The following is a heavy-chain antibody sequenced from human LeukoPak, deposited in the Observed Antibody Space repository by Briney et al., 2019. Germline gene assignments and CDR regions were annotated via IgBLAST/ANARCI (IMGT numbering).Heavy chain of an antibody. CDR1: GGSVGTTTYY. CDR2: ISYSGST. Sequence: NPSETLSLTCTVSGGSVGTTTYYWGWIRQPPGKGLEWIGYISYSGSTNNNPSLKSRATISVDTTKNQFSLKLSSVTAADTAVYYCARDRIWGFDYWGQGTLVTVSS. CDR3: ARDRIWGFDY. J-gene: IGHJ4*02. V-gene: IGHV4-61*01. D-gene: IGHD3-16*01.